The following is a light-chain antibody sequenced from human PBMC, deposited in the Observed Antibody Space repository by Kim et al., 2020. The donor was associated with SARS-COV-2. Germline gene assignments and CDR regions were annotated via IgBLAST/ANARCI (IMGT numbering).Light chain of an antibody. CDR1: QSITTY. J-gene: IGKJ1*01. V-gene: IGKV1-39*01. CDR2: AAS. Sequence: DIQMTQSPSSLSAPVGDRVTITCRASQSITTYLNWYQQKPGKAPELLIYAASNLQSGVPSRFSGSGSGTDFTLTISSLQPEDFATYYCQQTYSAPPTFGHGTKVDIK. CDR3: QQTYSAPPT.